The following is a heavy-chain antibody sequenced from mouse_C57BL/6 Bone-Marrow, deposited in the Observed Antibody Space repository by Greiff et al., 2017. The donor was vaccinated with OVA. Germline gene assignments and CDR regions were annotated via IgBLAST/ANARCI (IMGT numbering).Heavy chain of an antibody. Sequence: QVHVKQPGAELVKPGASVKMSCKASGYTFTSYWITWVKQRPGQGLEWIGDIYPGSGSTNYNEKFKSKATLTVDTSSSTAYMQLSSLTSEDAAVYHCARGSRYAMDYWGQGTSVTVSS. CDR1: GYTFTSYW. D-gene: IGHD1-1*01. J-gene: IGHJ4*01. V-gene: IGHV1-55*01. CDR3: ARGSRYAMDY. CDR2: IYPGSGST.